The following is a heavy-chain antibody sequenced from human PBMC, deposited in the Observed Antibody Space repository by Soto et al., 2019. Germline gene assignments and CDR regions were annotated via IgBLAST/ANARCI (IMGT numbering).Heavy chain of an antibody. V-gene: IGHV4-4*07. CDR3: VRDGTKTLRDWFDP. D-gene: IGHD1-1*01. CDR2: IYATGTT. J-gene: IGHJ5*02. Sequence: SETLSLTCTVSGASISGFYWSWIRKSAGKGLEWIGRIYATGTTDYNPPLKSRVMMSVDTSKKQFSLKLRSVAAADTAVYYCVRDGTKTLRDWFDPWGQGISVTVSS. CDR1: GASISGFY.